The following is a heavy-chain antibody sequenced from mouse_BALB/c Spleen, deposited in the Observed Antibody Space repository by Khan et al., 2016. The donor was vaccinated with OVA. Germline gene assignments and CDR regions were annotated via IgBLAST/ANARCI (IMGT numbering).Heavy chain of an antibody. V-gene: IGHV3-8*02. Sequence: EVELVESGPSLVKPSQTLSLTCSVSGDSITSGYWNWIRQFPGNKLEYMGYIIYTGYTYYNPSLKRRISITRHTSKNQYYLQLSTVTDEDTATYYCARSTYRYAFVYWGQGTLVTVSA. J-gene: IGHJ3*01. CDR1: GDSITSGY. D-gene: IGHD2-12*01. CDR2: IIYTGYT. CDR3: ARSTYRYAFVY.